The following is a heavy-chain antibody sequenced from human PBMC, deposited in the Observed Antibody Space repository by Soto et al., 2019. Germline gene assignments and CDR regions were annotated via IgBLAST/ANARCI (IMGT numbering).Heavy chain of an antibody. J-gene: IGHJ3*02. CDR3: ARDRDSGSYRDAFDI. V-gene: IGHV1-46*03. D-gene: IGHD1-26*01. Sequence: QVQLVQSGAEVKKPGASVKVSCKASGYTFTSYYMHWVRQAPGQGLEWMGIINPSGGSTSYAQKFQGRVTMTRDTSTSTVYMELSSLRSEDRAVYYCARDRDSGSYRDAFDIWGQGTMVTVSS. CDR1: GYTFTSYY. CDR2: INPSGGST.